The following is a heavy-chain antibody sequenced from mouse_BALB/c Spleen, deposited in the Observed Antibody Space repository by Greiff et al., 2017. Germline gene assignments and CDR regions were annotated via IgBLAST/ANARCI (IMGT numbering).Heavy chain of an antibody. CDR3: AREVGYYDYLDY. CDR2: ISYDGSN. V-gene: IGHV3-6*02. D-gene: IGHD2-4*01. CDR1: GYSITSGYY. J-gene: IGHJ2*01. Sequence: ESGPGLVKPSQSLSLTCSVTGYSITSGYYWNWIRQFPGNKLEWMGYISYDGSNNYNPSLKNRISITRDTSKNQFFLKLNSVTTEDTATYYCAREVGYYDYLDYWGHGTTLTVSS.